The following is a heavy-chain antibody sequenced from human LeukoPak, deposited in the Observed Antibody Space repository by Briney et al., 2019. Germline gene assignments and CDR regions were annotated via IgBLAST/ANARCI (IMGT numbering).Heavy chain of an antibody. J-gene: IGHJ4*02. CDR2: VSAYADDT. D-gene: IGHD3-9*01. V-gene: IGHV1-18*01. CDR1: GYTFTDYG. CDR3: ARGDFDPIYPYFDY. Sequence: ASVKVSCKASGYTFTDYGITWVRQAPGQGLEWMGWVSAYADDTNYVQKFQGRITMTTDTSTSTAYVELRSLRSDDTAVYYCARGDFDPIYPYFDYWGQGTLVTVSS.